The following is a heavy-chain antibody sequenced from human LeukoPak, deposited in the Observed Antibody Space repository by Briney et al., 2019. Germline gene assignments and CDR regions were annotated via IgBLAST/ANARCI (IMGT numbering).Heavy chain of an antibody. CDR1: GYSFTNYD. V-gene: IGHV1-8*01. Sequence: ASVKVSCKTSGYSFTNYDIKWVRQSTGQGLEWMGWINTKSGYTGHAQKFQGRITMTRDNSISTVYMELRSLRSEDTAVYYCARVTGAIDYWGQGTLVTVSS. J-gene: IGHJ4*02. CDR3: ARVTGAIDY. CDR2: INTKSGYT.